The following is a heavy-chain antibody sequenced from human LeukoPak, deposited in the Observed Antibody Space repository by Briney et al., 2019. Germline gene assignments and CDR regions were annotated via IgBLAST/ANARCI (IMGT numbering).Heavy chain of an antibody. Sequence: GGSLRLSCAASGFTFSSYAMSWVRQAPGKGLEWVSAISGSGGSTYYADSVKGRFTISRDNAKNSMYLQMDSLRDEDTAVYYCATETIGRHYDYWGQGTLLTVSS. CDR3: ATETIGRHYDY. D-gene: IGHD1-14*01. CDR2: ISGSGGST. J-gene: IGHJ4*02. V-gene: IGHV3-23*01. CDR1: GFTFSSYA.